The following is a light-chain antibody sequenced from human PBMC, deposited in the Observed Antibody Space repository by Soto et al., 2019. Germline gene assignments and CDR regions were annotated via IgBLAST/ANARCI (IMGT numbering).Light chain of an antibody. CDR3: SSYTSSSTWV. CDR1: SSDVGGYNY. Sequence: QSVLTQPASVSGSPGQSIAISCTGTSSDVGGYNYVSWYQQHPGKTPNLMIYDVSNRPSGVSNRFSGSKSGNTASLTISGLQADDEADYYCSSYTSSSTWVFGGGTQLTVL. J-gene: IGLJ3*02. V-gene: IGLV2-14*01. CDR2: DVS.